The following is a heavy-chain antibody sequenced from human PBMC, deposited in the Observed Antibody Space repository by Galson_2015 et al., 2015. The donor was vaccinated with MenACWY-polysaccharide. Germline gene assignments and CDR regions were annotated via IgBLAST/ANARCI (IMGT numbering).Heavy chain of an antibody. Sequence: SVKVSCKASGYTFTNYDINWVRQAPGQGLEWTAWMNPNSGNSGYAQKFHGRVTLTKDTPINTAYLELSSLRSEDTAMYYCARTFGDLDYWGQGTLVTVSS. CDR3: ARTFGDLDY. V-gene: IGHV1-8*01. D-gene: IGHD4-17*01. CDR1: GYTFTNYD. CDR2: MNPNSGNS. J-gene: IGHJ4*02.